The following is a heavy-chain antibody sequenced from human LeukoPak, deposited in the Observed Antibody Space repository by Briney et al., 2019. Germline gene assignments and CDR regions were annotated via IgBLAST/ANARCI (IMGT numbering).Heavy chain of an antibody. CDR1: GGSISSYY. CDR3: ASNSGSYYPYYYYYYMDV. J-gene: IGHJ6*03. V-gene: IGHV4-59*08. D-gene: IGHD1-26*01. CDR2: IYYSGST. Sequence: SETLSLTCTVSGGSISSYYWSWIREPPGKGLEWIGCIYYSGSTNYNPSLKSRVTISVDTSKNQFSLKLSSVTAADTAVYYCASNSGSYYPYYYYYYMDVWGKGPTVTVSS.